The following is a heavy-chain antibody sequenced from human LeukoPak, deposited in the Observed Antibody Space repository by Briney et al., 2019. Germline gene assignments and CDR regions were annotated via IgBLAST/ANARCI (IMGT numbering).Heavy chain of an antibody. V-gene: IGHV3-74*01. CDR1: GFTFSYYW. Sequence: PGGSLRLSCAASGFTFSYYWMHWVCQVPGKGLVWVSRINSDGSSTNYADSVKGRFTISRDNAKNTLNLQMNSLRAEDTAVYYCAREQYSSGWYDQFDYWGQGTLVTVSS. CDR2: INSDGSST. J-gene: IGHJ4*02. CDR3: AREQYSSGWYDQFDY. D-gene: IGHD6-19*01.